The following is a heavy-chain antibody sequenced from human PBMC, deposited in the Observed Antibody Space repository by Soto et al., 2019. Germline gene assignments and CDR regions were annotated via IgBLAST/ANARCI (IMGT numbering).Heavy chain of an antibody. CDR3: ARGPKYGSGTNRNDY. V-gene: IGHV4-34*01. Sequence: SETLSLTCAVYGGSFSGYYWSWIRQPPGKGLEWIGEINHSGSTNYNPSLKSRVTISVDTSKNQFSLKLSSVTAADTAVYYCARGPKYGSGTNRNDYWGQGTLVTVSS. D-gene: IGHD3-10*01. CDR2: INHSGST. J-gene: IGHJ4*02. CDR1: GGSFSGYY.